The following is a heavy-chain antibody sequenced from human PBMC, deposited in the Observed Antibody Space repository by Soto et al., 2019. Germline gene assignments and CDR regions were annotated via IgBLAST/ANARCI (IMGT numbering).Heavy chain of an antibody. CDR3: ARGPHGGYSYGDEYYYYYYMDV. J-gene: IGHJ6*03. Sequence: ASVKVSCKASGYTFTSYDINWVRQATGQGLEWMGWMNPNSGNTGYAQKFQGRVTMTRNTSISTAYMELSSLRSEDTAVYYCARGPHGGYSYGDEYYYYYYMDVWGKGTTVTVSS. CDR1: GYTFTSYD. CDR2: MNPNSGNT. V-gene: IGHV1-8*01. D-gene: IGHD5-18*01.